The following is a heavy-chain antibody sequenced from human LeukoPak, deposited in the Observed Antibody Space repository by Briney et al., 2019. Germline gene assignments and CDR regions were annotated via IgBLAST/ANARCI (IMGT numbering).Heavy chain of an antibody. CDR2: INNDGSGT. Sequence: GGSLRLSCAASGFTFSNYWMHWVRQAPGKGLVWVSRINNDGSGTNYADSVKGRFTISRDNAKNTLYLQMNGLRAEDTAVYYCARGASRDGYNEVYWGQGTLVTVSS. CDR3: ARGASRDGYNEVY. J-gene: IGHJ4*02. V-gene: IGHV3-74*01. D-gene: IGHD5-24*01. CDR1: GFTFSNYW.